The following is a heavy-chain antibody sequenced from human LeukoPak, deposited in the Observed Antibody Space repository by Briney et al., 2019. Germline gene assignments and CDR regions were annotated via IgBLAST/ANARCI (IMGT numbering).Heavy chain of an antibody. CDR3: ARARERGDF. D-gene: IGHD3-16*01. CDR1: GFTFSSYI. J-gene: IGHJ4*02. V-gene: IGHV3-21*01. Sequence: GGSLRLSCAVSGFTFSSYIMNWVRQAPGKGLEWVSSISSSSSNIYYADSVKGRFTISRDNAKNSQHLQMNSLRADDTAVYYCARARERGDFWGQGTLVTVSS. CDR2: ISSSSSNI.